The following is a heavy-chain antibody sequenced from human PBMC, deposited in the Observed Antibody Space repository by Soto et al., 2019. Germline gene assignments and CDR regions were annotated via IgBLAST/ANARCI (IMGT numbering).Heavy chain of an antibody. CDR1: GGSINSYW. Sequence: SETLSLTCSVSGGSINSYWWSWIRQPAGKGLEWIGRVYSSGTTDYNPSLNSRATLSVETSKNQFSLKLSSVTAADTAVYYCSRDIGSYAYGEGYWGQGIQVTVSS. J-gene: IGHJ4*02. CDR2: VYSSGTT. D-gene: IGHD3-10*01. CDR3: SRDIGSYAYGEGY. V-gene: IGHV4-4*07.